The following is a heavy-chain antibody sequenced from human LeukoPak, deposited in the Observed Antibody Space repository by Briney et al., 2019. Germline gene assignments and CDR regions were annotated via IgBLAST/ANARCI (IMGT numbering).Heavy chain of an antibody. Sequence: QTGGSLRLSCAASGFTVSSNYMTWVRQAPGRGLEWVSFIYSGGSTSYADSVKGRFTISRDNSKNTLYLQMNSLRAEDTAVYYCARQIGGGWSFDYWGQGTLVTVSS. V-gene: IGHV3-66*04. CDR3: ARQIGGGWSFDY. J-gene: IGHJ4*02. D-gene: IGHD6-19*01. CDR1: GFTVSSNY. CDR2: IYSGGST.